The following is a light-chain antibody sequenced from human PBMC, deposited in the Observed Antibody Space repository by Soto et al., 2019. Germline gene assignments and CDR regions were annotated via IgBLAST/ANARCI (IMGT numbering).Light chain of an antibody. Sequence: QSVLTQPPSASASLGASVTLTCTLSSGYSNYKVDWYQQRPGKGPRFVMRVGTGGIVGSKGDGIPDRFSVLGSGLNRYLTIKNIQEEDESDYHCGADHGSGSNFPGEVFGGGTKVTVL. CDR1: SGYSNYK. V-gene: IGLV9-49*01. CDR3: GADHGSGSNFPGEV. CDR2: VGTGGIVG. J-gene: IGLJ2*01.